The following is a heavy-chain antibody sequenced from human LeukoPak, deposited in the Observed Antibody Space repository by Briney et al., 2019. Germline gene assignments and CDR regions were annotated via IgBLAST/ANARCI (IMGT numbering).Heavy chain of an antibody. V-gene: IGHV4-59*01. Sequence: PSETLSLTCTVSVGSISSYYWSWIRQPPGKGLEGIGYIYYSGSTNYNPSPKSRVTISVDTSKNQFSLKLSSVTAADTAVYYCARGDYYDFWSGYYTGRGSDAFDIWGQGTMVTVSS. CDR1: VGSISSYY. CDR2: IYYSGST. J-gene: IGHJ3*02. CDR3: ARGDYYDFWSGYYTGRGSDAFDI. D-gene: IGHD3-3*01.